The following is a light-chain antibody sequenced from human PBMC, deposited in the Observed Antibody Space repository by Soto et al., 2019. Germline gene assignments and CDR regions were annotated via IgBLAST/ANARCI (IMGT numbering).Light chain of an antibody. J-gene: IGKJ1*01. CDR3: QQYNSYSWT. Sequence: DIQMTQSPSTLSASVGDRVTITCRASQSISSWLAWYQQKPGKAPKLLIYKASSLESGVPSRFSGSGAGTEFTLTISSLQPDDSATYYWQQYNSYSWTFGQGTKVEIK. CDR1: QSISSW. CDR2: KAS. V-gene: IGKV1-5*03.